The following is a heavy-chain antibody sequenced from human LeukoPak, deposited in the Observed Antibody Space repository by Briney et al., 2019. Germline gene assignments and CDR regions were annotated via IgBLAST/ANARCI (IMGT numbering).Heavy chain of an antibody. CDR3: AKDQEGGFLEWYYFDY. Sequence: PGRSLRLSCAASGFTFSSYGMHWVRQAPGKGLEWVAVIWYDGSNKYYADSVKGRFTISRENSKNTLYLQMNSLRGKDTAVYYCAKDQEGGFLEWYYFDYWGQGTLVTVSS. V-gene: IGHV3-33*06. J-gene: IGHJ4*02. D-gene: IGHD3-3*01. CDR1: GFTFSSYG. CDR2: IWYDGSNK.